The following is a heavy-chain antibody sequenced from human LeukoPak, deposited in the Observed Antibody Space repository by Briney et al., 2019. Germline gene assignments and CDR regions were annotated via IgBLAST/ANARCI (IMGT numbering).Heavy chain of an antibody. D-gene: IGHD3-10*01. V-gene: IGHV4-34*01. CDR2: INHSGST. Sequence: SETLSLTCAVYGGSFSGYYWSWIRQPPGKGLEWIGEINHSGSTNYNPSLQSRVTISVDTSKNQFSLKVSSVSAADTAVYYCARGNRPYGEHEAFDIWGHGTTVTVSP. CDR1: GGSFSGYY. J-gene: IGHJ3*02. CDR3: ARGNRPYGEHEAFDI.